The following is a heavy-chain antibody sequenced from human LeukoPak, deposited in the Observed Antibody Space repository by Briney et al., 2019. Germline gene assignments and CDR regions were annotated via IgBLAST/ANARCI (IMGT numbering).Heavy chain of an antibody. CDR3: ARGYDGSGYYYRNWYFDL. J-gene: IGHJ2*01. CDR1: GYSISSGYY. CDR2: IYHSGST. V-gene: IGHV4-38-2*02. Sequence: PSETLSLTCTVSGYSISSGYYWGWIRQPPGKGLEWIGRIYHSGSTYYNPSLKSRVTISVDTSKNQFSLKLSFVTAADTAVYCCARGYDGSGYYYRNWYFDLWGRGTLVTVSS. D-gene: IGHD3-22*01.